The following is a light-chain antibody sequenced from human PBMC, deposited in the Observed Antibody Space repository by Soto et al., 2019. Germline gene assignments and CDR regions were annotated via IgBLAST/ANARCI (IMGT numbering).Light chain of an antibody. V-gene: IGLV2-18*02. Sequence: QSALTQPPSVSGSPGQSVTISCTGTSSDVGSYNRVSWYQQPPGTAPKLMIYEVSNRPSGVPDRISGSKSGNTASLTISGLQAEDEADYSCSSFTSSSTLVFGGGTKLTVL. J-gene: IGLJ2*01. CDR3: SSFTSSSTLV. CDR2: EVS. CDR1: SSDVGSYNR.